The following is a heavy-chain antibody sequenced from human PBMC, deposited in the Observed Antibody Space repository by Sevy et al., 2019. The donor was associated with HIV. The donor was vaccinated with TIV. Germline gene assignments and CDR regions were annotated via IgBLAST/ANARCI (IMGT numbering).Heavy chain of an antibody. D-gene: IGHD6-19*01. J-gene: IGHJ3*02. CDR3: AKDIIAVVGDAFDI. Sequence: GGSLRLSCAASGFTFNTHAMNWVRQAPGKGLEWVSAISGPIGDTYYADSVKGRFTISRDNSKNTLYLQMNSLRAEDTAVYYCAKDIIAVVGDAFDIWGQGTMVTVSS. CDR2: ISGPIGDT. V-gene: IGHV3-23*01. CDR1: GFTFNTHA.